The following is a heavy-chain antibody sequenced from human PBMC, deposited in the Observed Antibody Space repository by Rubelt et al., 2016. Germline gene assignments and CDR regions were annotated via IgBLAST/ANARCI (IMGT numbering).Heavy chain of an antibody. Sequence: LQLQESGPGLVKPSETLSLTCTASGGSISSSSYYWGWIRQPPGKGLEWIGSIYHSGSTYYNPSLKGRVTISVDTSKIQCSLKLSSVTAAGTAVYYGARPSGELHDAFDIWGQGTMVTVSS. CDR3: ARPSGELHDAFDI. CDR1: GGSISSSSYY. D-gene: IGHD1-26*01. CDR2: IYHSGST. V-gene: IGHV4-39*07. J-gene: IGHJ3*02.